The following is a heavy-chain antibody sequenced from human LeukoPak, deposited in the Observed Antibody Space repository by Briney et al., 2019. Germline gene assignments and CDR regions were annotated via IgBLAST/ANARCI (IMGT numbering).Heavy chain of an antibody. Sequence: SETLSLTCTVSGGSISSYYWSWLRQPPGKGLEWIGYIYYSGSTNYNPSLKSRVTISVDTSKNQFSLKLSSVTAADTAVYYCARHVPVGALFDYWGQGTLVTVSS. CDR3: ARHVPVGALFDY. V-gene: IGHV4-59*08. J-gene: IGHJ4*02. D-gene: IGHD1-26*01. CDR2: IYYSGST. CDR1: GGSISSYY.